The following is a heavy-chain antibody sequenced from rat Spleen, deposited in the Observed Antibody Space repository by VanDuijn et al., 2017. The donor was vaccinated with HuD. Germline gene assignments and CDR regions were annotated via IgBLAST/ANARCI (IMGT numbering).Heavy chain of an antibody. CDR3: ARLHYYYDGSYYYGVMDA. Sequence: EVQLVESGGGLVQPGRSMKLSCAASGFTFSDYDMTWVRQAPTKGLEWVASISTGGGNTYYRDSVTGRITISRDNAKSTLYLQMDSLRSEDTATYYCARLHYYYDGSYYYGVMDAWGQGASVTVSS. CDR1: GFTFSDYD. D-gene: IGHD1-12*02. CDR2: ISTGGGNT. J-gene: IGHJ4*01. V-gene: IGHV5-25*01.